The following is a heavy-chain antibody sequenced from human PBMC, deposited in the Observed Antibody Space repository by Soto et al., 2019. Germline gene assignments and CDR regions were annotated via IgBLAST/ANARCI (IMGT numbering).Heavy chain of an antibody. J-gene: IGHJ6*02. Sequence: QVQLVHSGAAVTKHGSSVKVSCKASGDTFSTYTITWMRQAPGQGLEWMGGIIARSATSNYAQKVQGRITITTDASTSTAYMYLSSLRSEDTAVYYCAREGLVLVPTTVNTDYYYYAIDVWCQGTTVTVSS. CDR1: GDTFSTYT. D-gene: IGHD2-2*01. V-gene: IGHV1-69*05. CDR2: IIARSATS. CDR3: AREGLVLVPTTVNTDYYYYAIDV.